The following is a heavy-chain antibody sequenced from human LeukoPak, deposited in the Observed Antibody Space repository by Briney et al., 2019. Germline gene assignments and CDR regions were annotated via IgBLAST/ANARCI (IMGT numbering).Heavy chain of an antibody. J-gene: IGHJ3*01. CDR2: IKQDGSQR. Sequence: GGSLRLSCAASGFTFSAYWMSWVRQAPGKGLEWVANIKQDGSQRYYVDSVKGRFTLSRDNAKTSLYLQMNSLRAEDTAVYYCAQDPWGIGPALVLRGPGTMVTVSS. V-gene: IGHV3-7*03. D-gene: IGHD3-16*01. CDR1: GFTFSAYW. CDR3: AQDPWGIGPALVL.